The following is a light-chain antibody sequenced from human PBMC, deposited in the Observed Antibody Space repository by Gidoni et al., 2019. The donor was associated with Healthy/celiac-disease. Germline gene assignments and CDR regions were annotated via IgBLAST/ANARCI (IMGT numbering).Light chain of an antibody. CDR2: DAS. J-gene: IGKJ2*01. CDR1: PDISNY. CDR3: QQYDNLPRST. V-gene: IGKV1-33*01. Sequence: DSQMTQSTSSLSASVGDRVTITCQASPDISNYLNWYQQKPGKAPKLLIYDASNLETGVPSRFSGSGSGTDFTFTISSLQPEDIATYYCQQYDNLPRSTFGQGTKLEIK.